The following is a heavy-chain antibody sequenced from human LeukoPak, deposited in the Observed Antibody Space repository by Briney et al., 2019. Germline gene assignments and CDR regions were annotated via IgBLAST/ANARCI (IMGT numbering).Heavy chain of an antibody. CDR3: ARGGTYYDFWSGYYTNYYYYMDV. CDR1: GYTFTSYD. Sequence: ASVKVSCKASGYTFTSYDINWVRQATGQGLEGMGWMNPNSGNTGYAQKFQGRVTITRNTSISTAYMELSSLRSEDTAVYYCARGGTYYDFWSGYYTNYYYYMDVWGKGTTVTVSS. J-gene: IGHJ6*03. CDR2: MNPNSGNT. V-gene: IGHV1-8*03. D-gene: IGHD3-3*01.